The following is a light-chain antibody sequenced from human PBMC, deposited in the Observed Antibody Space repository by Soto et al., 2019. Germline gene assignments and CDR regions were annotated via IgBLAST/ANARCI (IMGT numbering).Light chain of an antibody. V-gene: IGKV3-11*01. CDR1: QSVSSY. CDR3: QQRSNWPRLT. CDR2: DAS. Sequence: EIVLTQSPATLSLSPGERATLSCRASQSVSSYLAWYQQKPGQAPRLLIYDASHRATGIPARFSGSGSGTDFTLTISSLEPEDVAVYYCQQRSNWPRLTFGGWTKVEIK. J-gene: IGKJ4*01.